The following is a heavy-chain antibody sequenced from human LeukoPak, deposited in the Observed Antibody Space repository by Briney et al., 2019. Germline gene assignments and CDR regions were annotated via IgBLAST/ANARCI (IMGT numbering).Heavy chain of an antibody. V-gene: IGHV3-21*01. D-gene: IGHD3-3*01. CDR1: EFTFSTYW. CDR3: ARDYDFWSGYSHDAFDI. J-gene: IGHJ3*02. Sequence: GGSLRLSCAASEFTFSTYWMSWVRQAPGKGLEWVSSISSSSSYIYYADSVKGRFTISRDNAKNSLYLQMNSLRAEDTAVYYCARDYDFWSGYSHDAFDIWGQGTMVTVSS. CDR2: ISSSSSYI.